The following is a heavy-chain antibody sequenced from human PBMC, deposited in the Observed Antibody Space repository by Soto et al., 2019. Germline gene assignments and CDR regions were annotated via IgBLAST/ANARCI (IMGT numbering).Heavy chain of an antibody. CDR3: ARDYYDGSASYDLEF. CDR2: INPNSGGA. CDR1: GYTFTGYY. J-gene: IGHJ3*01. D-gene: IGHD3-22*01. Sequence: QVHLVQSGAEVKKPGASVTVSCRASGYTFTGYYIHWVRQVPGQGLEWMGWINPNSGGANIAQKFQGWVTMTRDTSTTTTYMELSSLRSNDTAVYYCARDYYDGSASYDLEFWGQGTMVTVAA. V-gene: IGHV1-2*04.